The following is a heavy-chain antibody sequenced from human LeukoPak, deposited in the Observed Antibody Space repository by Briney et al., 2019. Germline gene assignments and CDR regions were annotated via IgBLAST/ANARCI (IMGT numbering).Heavy chain of an antibody. CDR3: AKGHYYGSGSLDY. CDR1: GFTFSSYW. Sequence: GGSLRLSCTASGFTFSSYWMHWVRQAPGKGLEWVSAIGGRDGSTYYADSVKGRFTISRDNSKNTLYVQMNSLRAEDTAVYYCAKGHYYGSGSLDYWGQGTLVTVSS. V-gene: IGHV3-23*01. D-gene: IGHD3-10*01. J-gene: IGHJ4*02. CDR2: IGGRDGST.